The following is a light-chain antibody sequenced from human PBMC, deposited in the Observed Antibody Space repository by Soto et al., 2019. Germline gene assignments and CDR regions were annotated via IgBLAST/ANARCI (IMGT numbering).Light chain of an antibody. V-gene: IGLV2-14*01. CDR1: SSDVGGYNY. CDR2: DVS. CDR3: SSYTSSNTLYV. Sequence: QSVLTQPASVSGSPGQSITISCTGTSSDVGGYNYVSWYQQHPGKSPKLRIYDVSNRPSGVSNRFSGSKSANTASLTISGLQTEDEADYYCSSYTSSNTLYVFGTGTKVTVL. J-gene: IGLJ1*01.